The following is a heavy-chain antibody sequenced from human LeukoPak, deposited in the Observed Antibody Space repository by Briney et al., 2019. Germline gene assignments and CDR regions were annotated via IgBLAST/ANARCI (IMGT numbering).Heavy chain of an antibody. CDR1: GGSFSGYY. D-gene: IGHD3-22*01. CDR2: IYYSGST. J-gene: IGHJ4*02. Sequence: SETLSLTCAVYGGSFSGYYWSWIRQPPGKGLEWIGSIYYSGSTYYNPSLKSRVTISVDTSKNQFSLKLSSVTAADTAVYYCARDNPITMNGIDYWGQGTLVTVSS. CDR3: ARDNPITMNGIDY. V-gene: IGHV4-34*01.